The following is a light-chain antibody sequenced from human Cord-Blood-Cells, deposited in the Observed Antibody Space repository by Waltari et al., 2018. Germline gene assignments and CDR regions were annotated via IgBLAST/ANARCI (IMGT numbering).Light chain of an antibody. CDR2: DAS. CDR1: QDISNY. Sequence: DIQMTQSPSPLPASVGDRVTITCQASQDISNYLNWYQQKPGKAPKLLIYDASNLETGVPSRFSGSGSETDFTFTISSLQPEDIATYYCQQYDNLPLTFGGGTKVEVK. CDR3: QQYDNLPLT. V-gene: IGKV1-33*01. J-gene: IGKJ4*01.